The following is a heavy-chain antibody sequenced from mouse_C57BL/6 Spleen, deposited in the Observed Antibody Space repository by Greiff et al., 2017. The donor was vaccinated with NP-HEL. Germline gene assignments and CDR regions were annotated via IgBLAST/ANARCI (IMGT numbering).Heavy chain of an antibody. CDR1: GYTFTDYY. D-gene: IGHD1-1*02. V-gene: IGHV1-76*01. Sequence: QVQLQQSGAELVRPGASVKLSCKASGYTFTDYYINWVKQRPGQGLEWIARIYPGSGNTYYNEKFKGKATLTAEKSSSTAYMQLSSLTSEDSAVYFCARWYNYAMDYWGQGTSVTVSS. CDR3: ARWYNYAMDY. CDR2: IYPGSGNT. J-gene: IGHJ4*01.